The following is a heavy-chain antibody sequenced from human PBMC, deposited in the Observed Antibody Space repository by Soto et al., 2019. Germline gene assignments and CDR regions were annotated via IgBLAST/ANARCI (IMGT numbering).Heavy chain of an antibody. V-gene: IGHV1-2*04. Sequence: QVQLVQSGAEVKKPGASVKVSCKASGYTFTGYYMHWVRQAPGQGLEWMGWINPNSGGTNYAQKFQGWVTMTRDTSISPAYMELSRLRTDDTAVYYCARETPLGVVPAAMGYYYYGMHVWGQETTVTVSS. D-gene: IGHD2-2*01. CDR1: GYTFTGYY. CDR2: INPNSGGT. J-gene: IGHJ6*02. CDR3: ARETPLGVVPAAMGYYYYGMHV.